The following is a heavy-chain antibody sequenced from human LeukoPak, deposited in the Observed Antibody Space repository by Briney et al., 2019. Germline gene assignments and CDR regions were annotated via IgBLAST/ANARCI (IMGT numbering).Heavy chain of an antibody. V-gene: IGHV4-39*01. D-gene: IGHD4-11*01. J-gene: IGHJ4*02. CDR2: IYYSGST. Sequence: SETLSLTCTVSGGSISSSSYYWGWIRQPPGKGLEWIGSIYYSGSTYYNPSLKSRVTISVDTSKNQFSLKLSSVTAADTAVYYCARVWGDYSNTDYWGQGTLVTASS. CDR3: ARVWGDYSNTDY. CDR1: GGSISSSSYY.